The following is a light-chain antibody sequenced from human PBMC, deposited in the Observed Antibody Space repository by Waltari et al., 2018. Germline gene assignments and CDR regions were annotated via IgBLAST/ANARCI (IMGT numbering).Light chain of an antibody. Sequence: QSALTQPASVSGSPGQSIAISCSGTNSDIGNYNLVSWFQQNPGKTPNLMIFEVSKRPSGISSRFSGSKSGNTASRTISGLQPEDEANYYCCSYAGSYKFEVFGTGTKVTVL. CDR3: CSYAGSYKFEV. CDR2: EVS. CDR1: NSDIGNYNL. V-gene: IGLV2-23*02. J-gene: IGLJ1*01.